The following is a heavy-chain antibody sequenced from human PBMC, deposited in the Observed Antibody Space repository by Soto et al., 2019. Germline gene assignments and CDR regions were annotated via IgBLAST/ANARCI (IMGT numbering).Heavy chain of an antibody. CDR3: VREKVTMIVGFYYFDY. Sequence: GGSLRLSCVGSGFIVDDYAMHWVRQAPGKGLEWVSVIYAGGNTHYADSVEGRFTISRDNSNNMLYLQMNSLRAEDTAVYYCVREKVTMIVGFYYFDYWGQGTRVTVSS. V-gene: IGHV3-66*01. CDR1: GFIVDDYA. CDR2: IYAGGNT. D-gene: IGHD3-22*01. J-gene: IGHJ4*02.